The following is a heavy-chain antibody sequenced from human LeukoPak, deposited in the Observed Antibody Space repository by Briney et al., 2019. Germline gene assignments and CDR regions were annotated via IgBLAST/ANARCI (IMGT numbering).Heavy chain of an antibody. J-gene: IGHJ5*02. CDR2: IYYSGST. CDR1: GGSISSYY. V-gene: IGHV4-59*01. D-gene: IGHD6-13*01. Sequence: SETLSLTCTGSGGSISSYYWSWIRQPPGKGLEWIGYIYYSGSTNYNPSLKSRVTISVDTSKNQFSLKLSSVTAADTAVYYCARVVVAAAPQIKNWFDPWGQGTLVTVSS. CDR3: ARVVVAAAPQIKNWFDP.